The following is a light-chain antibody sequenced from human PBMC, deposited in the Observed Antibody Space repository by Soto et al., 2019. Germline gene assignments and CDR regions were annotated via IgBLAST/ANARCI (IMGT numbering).Light chain of an antibody. CDR2: GAS. V-gene: IGKV3-20*01. Sequence: VVLTQSPATLSLSPGERATLSCRANQPVSANYLAWYQQKPGQAPRLLIYGASSRATGIPDRFSGSGSGTDFTVTMSRLAPEDFEVFYCHQYGSSPFAFGPGTKVYIK. CDR3: HQYGSSPFA. J-gene: IGKJ3*01. CDR1: QPVSANY.